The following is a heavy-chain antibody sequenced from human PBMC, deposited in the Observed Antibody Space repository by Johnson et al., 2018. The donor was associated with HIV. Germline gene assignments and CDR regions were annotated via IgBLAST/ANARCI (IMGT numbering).Heavy chain of an antibody. J-gene: IGHJ3*02. D-gene: IGHD3-22*01. Sequence: QVQLVESGGGVVQPGRSLRLSCAASGFTFSSYAMHWVRQAPGKGLEWVAVISYDGSNKYYADSVKGRFTISRDTSKNTLYLQMNSLRAEDTAVYYCAKGIVVGVRAFDIWGQGTMVTVSS. CDR2: ISYDGSNK. V-gene: IGHV3-30-3*01. CDR3: AKGIVVGVRAFDI. CDR1: GFTFSSYA.